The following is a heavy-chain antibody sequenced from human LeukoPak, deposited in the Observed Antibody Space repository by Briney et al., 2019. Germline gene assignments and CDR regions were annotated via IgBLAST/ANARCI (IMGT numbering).Heavy chain of an antibody. CDR1: GYTFTGYY. CDR3: ARGLFDGDYARGDDAFDI. Sequence: ASVKVSCKASGYTFTGYYMHWVRQAPGQGLEWMGWINPNSGGTKCVQKLQGRVTMTRDTSISTAYMELSRLRSDDTAVYYCARGLFDGDYARGDDAFDIWGQGTMVTVSS. J-gene: IGHJ3*02. CDR2: INPNSGGT. V-gene: IGHV1-2*02. D-gene: IGHD4-17*01.